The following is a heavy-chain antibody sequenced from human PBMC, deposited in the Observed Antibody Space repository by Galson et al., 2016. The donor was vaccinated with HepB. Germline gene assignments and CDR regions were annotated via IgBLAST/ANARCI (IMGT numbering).Heavy chain of an antibody. CDR1: GDSVSSSDYF. CDR3: AIDTHAWVRFDY. CDR2: IFYTGYS. V-gene: IGHV4-39*07. J-gene: IGHJ4*02. D-gene: IGHD1-26*01. Sequence: ETLSLTCSVSGDSVSSSDYFWGWIRQTPGKGLEWIAGIFYTGYSYYNPSLESRVAISIDTSKNQFSLQLTSVTAADTALYYCAIDTHAWVRFDYWVQGILVTVSS.